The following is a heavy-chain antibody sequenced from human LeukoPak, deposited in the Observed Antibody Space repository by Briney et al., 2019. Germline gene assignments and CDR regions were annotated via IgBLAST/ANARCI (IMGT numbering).Heavy chain of an antibody. CDR2: IWYDEITK. D-gene: IGHD3-22*01. CDR1: GFTFRSYG. CDR3: AKDSSDYYFDY. V-gene: IGHV3-30*02. J-gene: IGHJ4*02. Sequence: PGGSLRLSCVASGFTFRSYGIHWVRQAPGKGLEWLAFIWYDEITKNYADSVKGRFTISRDNSKNTLYVQMNSLRPGDTAVYYCAKDSSDYYFDYWGQGTLVTVSP.